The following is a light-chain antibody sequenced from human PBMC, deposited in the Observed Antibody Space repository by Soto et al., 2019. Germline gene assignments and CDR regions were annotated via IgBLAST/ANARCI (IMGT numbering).Light chain of an antibody. CDR1: SSDIGAYNF. CDR2: DVN. V-gene: IGLV2-14*03. Sequence: QSALTQPASVSGSPGQSITISCTGTSSDIGAYNFVSWYQQHTGKAPKLMLYDVNIRPSGVSNRFSGSKSGNTASLTISGLQAEDEADYYCTSWTTSTTMIFGGGTKRTV. CDR3: TSWTTSTTMI. J-gene: IGLJ2*01.